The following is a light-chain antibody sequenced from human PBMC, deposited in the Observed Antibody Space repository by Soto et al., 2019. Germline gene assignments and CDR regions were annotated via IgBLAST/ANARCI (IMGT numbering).Light chain of an antibody. J-gene: IGKJ4*01. CDR1: QSVSSY. CDR2: DAS. CDR3: QQRSNWPPLT. Sequence: PGERATLSCRASQSVSSYLAWYQQKPGQAPRLLIYDASNRATGIPARFSGNGSGTDFTLTISSLEPEDFAVYYCQQRSNWPPLTFGGGTKVEIK. V-gene: IGKV3-11*01.